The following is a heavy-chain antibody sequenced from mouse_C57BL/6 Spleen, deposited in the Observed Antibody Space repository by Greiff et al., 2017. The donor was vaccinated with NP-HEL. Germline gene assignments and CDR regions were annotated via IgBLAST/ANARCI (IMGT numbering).Heavy chain of an antibody. CDR3: ARGGYYEGENYFDY. J-gene: IGHJ2*01. CDR1: GYSITSGYY. D-gene: IGHD2-3*01. V-gene: IGHV3-6*01. Sequence: VQLKESGPGLVKPSQSLSLTCSVTGYSITSGYYWNWIRQFPGNKLEWMGYISYDGSNNYNPSLKNRISITRDTSKNQFFLKLNSVTTEDTATYYCARGGYYEGENYFDYWGQGTTLTVSS. CDR2: ISYDGSN.